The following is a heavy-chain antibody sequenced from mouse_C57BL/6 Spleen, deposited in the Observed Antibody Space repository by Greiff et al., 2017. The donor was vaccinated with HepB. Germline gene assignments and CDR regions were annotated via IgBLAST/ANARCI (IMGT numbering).Heavy chain of an antibody. CDR2: IYPGSGNT. CDR3: ARGDYYGSSSFDY. D-gene: IGHD1-1*01. J-gene: IGHJ2*01. CDR1: GYTFTDYY. Sequence: QVQLQQSGAELVRPGASVKLSCKASGYTFTDYYINWVKQRPRQGLEWIARIYPGSGNTYYNEKFKGKATLTAEKSSSTAYMQLSSLTSEDSAVYFCARGDYYGSSSFDYWGQGTTLTVSS. V-gene: IGHV1-76*01.